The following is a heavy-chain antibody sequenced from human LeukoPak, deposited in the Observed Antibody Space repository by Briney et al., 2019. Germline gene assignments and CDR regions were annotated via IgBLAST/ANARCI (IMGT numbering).Heavy chain of an antibody. CDR3: ARDTSEYCSGGSCYAAFDI. CDR2: INAGNGNT. CDR1: GYTFTSYA. Sequence: ASVKVSCKASGYTFTSYAMHWVRQAPGQRLEWMGWINAGNGNTKYSQKFQGRVTITTDESTSTAYMELSSLRSEDTAVYYCARDTSEYCSGGSCYAAFDIWGQGTMVTVSS. V-gene: IGHV1-3*01. D-gene: IGHD2-15*01. J-gene: IGHJ3*02.